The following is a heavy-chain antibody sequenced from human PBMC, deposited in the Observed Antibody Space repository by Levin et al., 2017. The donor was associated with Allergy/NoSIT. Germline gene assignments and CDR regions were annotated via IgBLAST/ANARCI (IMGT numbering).Heavy chain of an antibody. CDR1: GFTVSSNY. D-gene: IGHD3-10*01. CDR3: ARRYYGLGTYYMDV. CDR2: IYRGGTT. Sequence: GGSLRLSCAASGFTVSSNYMSWVRQAPGKGLEWVSLIYRGGTTYYADSVKGRFTISRDNSNNTLYLQMNSLRAEDTAVYYCARRYYGLGTYYMDVWGKGTSVTVA. V-gene: IGHV3-66*01. J-gene: IGHJ6*03.